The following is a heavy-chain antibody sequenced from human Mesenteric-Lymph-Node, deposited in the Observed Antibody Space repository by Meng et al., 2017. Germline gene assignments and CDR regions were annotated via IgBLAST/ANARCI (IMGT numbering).Heavy chain of an antibody. CDR2: IVVGSGNT. CDR3: ARVTDIVVVVAAPKNWYFDL. Sequence: SVKVSCKASGFTFTSSAMQWVRQARGQRLEWIGWIVVGSGNTNYAQKFQERVTITRDTSISTAYMELSRLRSDDTAVYYCARVTDIVVVVAAPKNWYFDLWGRGTLVTVSS. V-gene: IGHV1-58*02. D-gene: IGHD2-15*01. J-gene: IGHJ2*01. CDR1: GFTFTSSA.